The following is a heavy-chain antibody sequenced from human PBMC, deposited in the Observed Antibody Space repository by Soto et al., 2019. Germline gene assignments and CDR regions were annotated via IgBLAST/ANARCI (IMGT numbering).Heavy chain of an antibody. V-gene: IGHV5-10-1*01. CDR3: ARLQAAAGDNDLTFDY. CDR2: IDPSDSYT. J-gene: IGHJ4*02. D-gene: IGHD6-13*01. CDR1: GYSFTSYW. Sequence: VQLVQSGAEVKKPGESLRISCKGSGYSFTSYWISWVRQMPGKGLEWMGRIDPSDSYTNYSPSFQGHVTISADKSISTAYLQWSSLKASDTVMYYCARLQAAAGDNDLTFDYWGQGTLVTVSS.